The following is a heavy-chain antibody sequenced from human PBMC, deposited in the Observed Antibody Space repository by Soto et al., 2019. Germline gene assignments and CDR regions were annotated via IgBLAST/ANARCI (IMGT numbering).Heavy chain of an antibody. J-gene: IGHJ6*02. CDR1: GFTVSSNY. Sequence: EVQLVETGGGLIQPGGSLRLSCAASGFTVSSNYMSWVRQAPGKGLEWVSVIYSGGSTYYADSVKGRFTISRDNSKNTLYLQMNSLRAEDTAVYYCARDPTFGELSPPDYGMDVWGQGTTVTVSS. CDR2: IYSGGST. D-gene: IGHD3-10*01. V-gene: IGHV3-53*02. CDR3: ARDPTFGELSPPDYGMDV.